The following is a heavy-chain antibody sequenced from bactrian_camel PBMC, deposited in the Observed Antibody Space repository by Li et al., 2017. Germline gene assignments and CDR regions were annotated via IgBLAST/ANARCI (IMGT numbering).Heavy chain of an antibody. Sequence: HVQLVESGGGSVQAGGSLRLSCATSGAPPKIYCVAWFRQFPGKEREAVAGVYTGDNNPYYSDSVKGRFVVSQGSAKNTVYLQMKSLEPEDTAMYYCAAPKYGGNWCENYVYDYYGQGTQVTVS. CDR1: GAPPKIYC. J-gene: IGHJ4*01. CDR2: VYTGDNNP. V-gene: IGHV3-2*01. D-gene: IGHD6*01. CDR3: AAPKYGGNWCENYVYDY.